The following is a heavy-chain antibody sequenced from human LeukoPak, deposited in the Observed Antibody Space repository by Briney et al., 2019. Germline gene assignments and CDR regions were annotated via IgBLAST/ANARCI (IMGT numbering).Heavy chain of an antibody. CDR3: ARHTYCSSTSCYVFAFDI. Sequence: GGSLRLSCAASGFTFSSYGMHWVRQAPGKGLEWVAVIWYDGSNKYYADSVKGRLTISRDNSKNTLYLQMNSLRAEDTAVYYCARHTYCSSTSCYVFAFDIWGQGTMVTVSS. D-gene: IGHD2-2*01. J-gene: IGHJ3*02. CDR2: IWYDGSNK. CDR1: GFTFSSYG. V-gene: IGHV3-33*01.